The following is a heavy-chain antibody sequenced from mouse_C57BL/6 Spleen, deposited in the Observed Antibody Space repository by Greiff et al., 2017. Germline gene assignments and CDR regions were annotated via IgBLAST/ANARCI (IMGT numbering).Heavy chain of an antibody. V-gene: IGHV1-7*01. CDR2: INPSSGYT. J-gene: IGHJ2*01. D-gene: IGHD2-4*01. CDR3: ARLEFDSDAYFDY. Sequence: VQLQQSGAELAKPGASVKLSCKASGYTFTSYWMHWVKQRPGQGLEWIGYINPSSGYTKSNQKFKDKATLTADKSSSTAYMQLSSLTYGDSAVYYGARLEFDSDAYFDYWGQGTTLTVSS. CDR1: GYTFTSYW.